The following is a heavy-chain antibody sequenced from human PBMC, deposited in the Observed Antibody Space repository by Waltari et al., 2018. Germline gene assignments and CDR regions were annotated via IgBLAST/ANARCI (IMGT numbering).Heavy chain of an antibody. V-gene: IGHV4-38-2*01. CDR2: IYHSGST. CDR3: ARGYRQPDY. Sequence: VQLQESGPGLVKPSETLSLTCAVSGYSITSGYYWGWIRQPPGKGLEWIGSIYHSGSTYYNPSLKSRVTISVDTSKNQFSLRLSSVTAADTAVYYCARGYRQPDYWGQGTLVTVSS. CDR1: GYSITSGYY. D-gene: IGHD5-12*01. J-gene: IGHJ4*02.